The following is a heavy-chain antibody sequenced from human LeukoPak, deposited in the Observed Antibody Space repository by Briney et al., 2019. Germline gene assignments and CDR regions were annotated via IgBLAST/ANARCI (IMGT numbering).Heavy chain of an antibody. CDR2: IYYSGST. CDR3: ARPITIAVAGVRAFDI. V-gene: IGHV4-39*01. CDR1: GGSISSSSYY. Sequence: SETLSLTCTVSGGSISSSSYYWGWIRQPPGKGLEWIGSIYYSGSTYYNPSLKSRVTISVDTSKNQFSLKLSSVTAADTAVYYCARPITIAVAGVRAFDIWGQGTMVTVSS. J-gene: IGHJ3*02. D-gene: IGHD6-19*01.